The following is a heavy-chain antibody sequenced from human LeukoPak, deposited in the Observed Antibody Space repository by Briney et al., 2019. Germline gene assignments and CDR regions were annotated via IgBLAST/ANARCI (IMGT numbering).Heavy chain of an antibody. CDR1: GGSISSYY. J-gene: IGHJ6*02. CDR2: IYYSGST. V-gene: IGHV4-59*12. CDR3: ARRSGIAARPPLYYYGMDV. D-gene: IGHD6-6*01. Sequence: KPSETLSLTCTVSGGSISSYYWSWIRQPPGKGLEWIGYIYYSGSTNYNPSLKSRVTISVDTSKNQFSLKLSSVTAADTAVYYCARRSGIAARPPLYYYGMDVWGQGTTVTVSS.